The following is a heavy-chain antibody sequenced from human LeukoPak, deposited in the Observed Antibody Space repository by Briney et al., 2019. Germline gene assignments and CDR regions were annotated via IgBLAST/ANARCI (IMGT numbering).Heavy chain of an antibody. V-gene: IGHV4-34*01. Sequence: SETLSLTCGVYGGSFSAYYWSWIRQPPGKGLEWIGEINYSGTTNYNASLKSRVSMSVDTSKNQFSLKLSSVTAADTAVFYCARENSGSYREFDYWGQGTLVTVSS. D-gene: IGHD1-26*01. CDR3: ARENSGSYREFDY. J-gene: IGHJ4*02. CDR1: GGSFSAYY. CDR2: INYSGTT.